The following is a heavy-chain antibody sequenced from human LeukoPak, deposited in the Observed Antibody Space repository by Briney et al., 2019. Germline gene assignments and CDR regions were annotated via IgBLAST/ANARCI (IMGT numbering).Heavy chain of an antibody. CDR2: IDWDDDK. J-gene: IGHJ4*02. Sequence: ESGPTLVNPTQTLTLTCTFSGFSLSTPEMCVTWIRQPPGKALEWLARIDWDDDKFYSPSLRTRLTISKDTPKNQVVLGMTNMDPVDTGTYYCARMTPDSPSFDYWGQGALIIVSS. CDR3: ARMTPDSPSFDY. V-gene: IGHV2-70*17. D-gene: IGHD2-15*01. CDR1: GFSLSTPEMC.